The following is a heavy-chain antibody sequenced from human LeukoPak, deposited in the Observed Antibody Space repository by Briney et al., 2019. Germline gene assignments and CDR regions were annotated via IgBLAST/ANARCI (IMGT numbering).Heavy chain of an antibody. J-gene: IGHJ4*02. D-gene: IGHD3-16*01. V-gene: IGHV1-2*02. CDR1: GYTFTGYY. CDR2: INPNSGGT. CDR3: ARDYDYVWGSPYYFDY. Sequence: GASVKVSYKASGYTFTGYYMHWVRQAPGQGLEWMGWINPNSGGTNYAQKFQGRVTMTRDTSISTAYMELSRLRSDDTAVYYCARDYDYVWGSPYYFDYWGQGTLVTVSS.